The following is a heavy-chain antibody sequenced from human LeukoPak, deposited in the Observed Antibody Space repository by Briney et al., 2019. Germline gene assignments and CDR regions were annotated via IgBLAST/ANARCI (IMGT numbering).Heavy chain of an antibody. V-gene: IGHV4-59*01. CDR2: IYYSGST. Sequence: SQTLSLTCTVSGGSSSSYYWSWIRQPPGKGLEWIGYIYYSGSTNYNPSLKSRVTISVDTSKNQFSLKLSSVTAADTAVYYCARDQAADYGDYVGAFDIWGQGTMVTVSS. CDR1: GGSSSSYY. D-gene: IGHD4-17*01. J-gene: IGHJ3*02. CDR3: ARDQAADYGDYVGAFDI.